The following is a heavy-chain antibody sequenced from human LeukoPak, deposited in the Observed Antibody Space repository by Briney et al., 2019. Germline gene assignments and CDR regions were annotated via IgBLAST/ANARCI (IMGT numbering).Heavy chain of an antibody. Sequence: GGSLRLSCVASGFPFSSYWMTWVRQAPGKGLEWVANIKQDGSKKSYVDSVKGRFTISRDNSKNTLYLQMNSLRAEDTAVYYCAKVPAYYYDSASPFDYWGQGTLVTVSS. CDR3: AKVPAYYYDSASPFDY. J-gene: IGHJ4*02. CDR1: GFPFSSYW. V-gene: IGHV3-7*03. CDR2: IKQDGSKK. D-gene: IGHD3-22*01.